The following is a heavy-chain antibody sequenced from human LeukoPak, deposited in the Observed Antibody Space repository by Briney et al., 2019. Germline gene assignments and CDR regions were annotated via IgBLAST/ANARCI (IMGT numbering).Heavy chain of an antibody. CDR3: ARENCSSTSCPNDY. CDR1: GYTFTGYE. J-gene: IGHJ4*02. D-gene: IGHD2-2*01. V-gene: IGHV1-2*02. Sequence: ASVKVSCKASGYTFTGYEMHWVRQAPRQGLEWMGWINPNSGGTKYAQKFQGRVTMTRDTSISTAYMEVGRLRSDDTAVYYCARENCSSTSCPNDYWGQGTLVTVSS. CDR2: INPNSGGT.